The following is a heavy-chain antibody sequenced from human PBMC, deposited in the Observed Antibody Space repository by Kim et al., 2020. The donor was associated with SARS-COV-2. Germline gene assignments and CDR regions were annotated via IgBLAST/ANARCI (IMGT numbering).Heavy chain of an antibody. CDR2: NSAYNGNT. J-gene: IGHJ4*02. CDR3: AREDSGSYQDPILFDY. Sequence: ASVKVSCKASGYTFTSYGISWVRQAPGQGLEWMGWNSAYNGNTNYAQKLQGRVTMTTDTSTSTAYMELRSLRSDDTAVYYCAREDSGSYQDPILFDYWGQGTLVTVSS. D-gene: IGHD1-26*01. V-gene: IGHV1-18*04. CDR1: GYTFTSYG.